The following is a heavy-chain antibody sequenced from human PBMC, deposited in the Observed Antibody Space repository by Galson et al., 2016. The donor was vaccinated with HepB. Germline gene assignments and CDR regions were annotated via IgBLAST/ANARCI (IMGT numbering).Heavy chain of an antibody. J-gene: IGHJ4*02. D-gene: IGHD6-19*01. CDR1: GYTFTSYA. Sequence: SVKVSCKASGYTFTSYAMNWVRQAPGQGLEWMGWINTDTGNPTYVQGCTGRFVFSLDTSVSTAYLQISSLKPEDTAVYYCARDPRGSAWGGIDSWGQGTLVTVSS. CDR2: INTDTGNP. V-gene: IGHV7-4-1*02. CDR3: ARDPRGSAWGGIDS.